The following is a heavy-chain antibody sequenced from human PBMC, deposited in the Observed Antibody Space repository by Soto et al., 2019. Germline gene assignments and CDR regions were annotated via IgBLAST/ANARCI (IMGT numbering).Heavy chain of an antibody. CDR1: GGSISRGDYY. J-gene: IGHJ5*02. V-gene: IGHV4-30-4*01. Sequence: SETLSLTCTVSGGSISRGDYYWSWIRQPPGKGLEWIGYIYYSGSTYYNPSLKSRVTISVDTSKNQFSLKLSSVTAADTAVYYCARGQQLVLNWFDPWGQGTLVTVSS. D-gene: IGHD6-13*01. CDR3: ARGQQLVLNWFDP. CDR2: IYYSGST.